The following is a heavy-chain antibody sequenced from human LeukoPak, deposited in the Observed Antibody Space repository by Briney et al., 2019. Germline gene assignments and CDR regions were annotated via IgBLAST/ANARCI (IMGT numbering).Heavy chain of an antibody. CDR1: GFTFSNFA. D-gene: IGHD3-3*01. CDR3: ARGITASGVPGATYYFDY. V-gene: IGHV3-23*01. Sequence: GGSLRLSCTASGFTFSNFAMNWVRQTPGKGLEWVSVISGSGSTYYADSVRGRFTGSRDNSKHTMSLQMNTLRAEDTAVYYCARGITASGVPGATYYFDYWGQGTLVTVSS. J-gene: IGHJ4*02. CDR2: ISGSGST.